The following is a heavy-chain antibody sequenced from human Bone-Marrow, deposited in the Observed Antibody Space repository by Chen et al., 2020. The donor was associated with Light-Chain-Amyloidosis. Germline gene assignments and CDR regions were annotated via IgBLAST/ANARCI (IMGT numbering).Heavy chain of an antibody. CDR3: ARASGATTTSPPQIPLHS. CDR2: IGTLGNKT. D-gene: IGHD1-26*01. Sequence: QLVESGGSLVQPGGSLRLSCVVSGFTFSSYEMNWVRQAPGKGLEWVAYIGTLGNKTYCAYSWKGRVTITRDNTTHSLCRQMPPPPAHDPPLHYCARASGATTTSPPQIPLHSW. V-gene: IGHV3-48*03. CDR1: GFTFSSYE. J-gene: IGHJ5*01.